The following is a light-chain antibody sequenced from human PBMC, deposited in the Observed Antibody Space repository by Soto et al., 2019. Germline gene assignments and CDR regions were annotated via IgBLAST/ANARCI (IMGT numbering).Light chain of an antibody. CDR1: SNDVGGYNY. J-gene: IGLJ1*01. CDR3: SSYTTSNTRQIV. CDR2: EVT. V-gene: IGLV2-8*01. Sequence: QSALTQPPSASGSPGQSVTISCTGTSNDVGGYNYVSWYQQHPGRAPKLIIYEVTQRPSGVPDRFSGSKSGNTASLTISGLQAEDEADYYCSSYTTSNTRQIVFGTGTKVTVL.